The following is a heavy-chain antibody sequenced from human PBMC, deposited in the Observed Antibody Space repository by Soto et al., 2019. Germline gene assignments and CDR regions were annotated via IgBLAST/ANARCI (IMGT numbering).Heavy chain of an antibody. CDR2: SSGSGGST. D-gene: IGHD3-3*01. V-gene: IGHV3-23*01. CDR1: GFTFSSYA. J-gene: IGHJ6*02. Sequence: EVQLLESGGGLVQPGGSLRLSCAASGFTFSSYAMSWVRQAPGKGLEWVSASSGSGGSTYYADSVKGRFTISRDNSKTTLYLQMNSLRAEDTAVYYCANAYDFWSGKRSNYYYYGMDVWGQGTTVTVSS. CDR3: ANAYDFWSGKRSNYYYYGMDV.